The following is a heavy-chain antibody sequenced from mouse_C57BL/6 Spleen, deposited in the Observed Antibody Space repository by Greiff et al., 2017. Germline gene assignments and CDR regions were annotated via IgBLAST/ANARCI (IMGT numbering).Heavy chain of an antibody. CDR3: ARDEAAQPHFDY. D-gene: IGHD3-2*02. J-gene: IGHJ2*01. CDR2: INPNYGTT. Sequence: EVKLMESGPELVKPGASVKISCKASGYSFTDYNMNWVNQSNGKSLEWIGVINPNYGTTSYNQKFKGKATLTEDQSSSTAYMQLSSLTSEDSAVYYCARDEAAQPHFDYWGQGTTLTVSS. V-gene: IGHV1-39*01. CDR1: GYSFTDYN.